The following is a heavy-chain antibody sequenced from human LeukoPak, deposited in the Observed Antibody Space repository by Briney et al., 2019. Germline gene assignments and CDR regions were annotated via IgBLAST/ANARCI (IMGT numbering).Heavy chain of an antibody. D-gene: IGHD1-1*01. J-gene: IGHJ6*02. CDR1: GLTLSNYG. V-gene: IGHV3-23*01. CDR3: ASGSRTTYYYYYGIDV. CDR2: ISHSDGNK. Sequence: GGSLRLSCSVSGLTLSNYGMSWVRQAPGKGLEWVAGISHSDGNKQYAHSVKGRFTISRDNPKNTLYLQMNSLRAEDTAVYYCASGSRTTYYYYYGIDVWGQGTTVTVSS.